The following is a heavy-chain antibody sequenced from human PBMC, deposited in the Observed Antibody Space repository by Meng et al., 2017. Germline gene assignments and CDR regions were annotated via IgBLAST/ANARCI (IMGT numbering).Heavy chain of an antibody. Sequence: VQLVESGGGLVKAGGSLRLSCAASGFTFRDYYMTWTRQAPGKGLEWVSSISTTGSSIYYADSVKGRFSISRDNAENSLYLQINSLRVEDTAVYYCARDHGFLNWFDPWGQGTLVTVSS. J-gene: IGHJ5*02. D-gene: IGHD2/OR15-2a*01. CDR3: ARDHGFLNWFDP. V-gene: IGHV3-11*04. CDR1: GFTFRDYY. CDR2: ISTTGSSI.